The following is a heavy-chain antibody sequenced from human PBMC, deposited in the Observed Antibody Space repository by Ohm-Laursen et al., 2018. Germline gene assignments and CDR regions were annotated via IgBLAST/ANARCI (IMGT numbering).Heavy chain of an antibody. J-gene: IGHJ6*02. Sequence: PGTLSLTWTVSGASISNYYWSWIRQPAGKGLEWIGRVYPSGTTYYNPSLKSRLTMSVDTSKNQFSMKLNSVTAADTALYYCARDAPEARNEMDVWGQGTPVTVSS. CDR1: GASISNYY. V-gene: IGHV4-4*07. CDR3: ARDAPEARNEMDV. D-gene: IGHD1-1*01. CDR2: VYPSGTT.